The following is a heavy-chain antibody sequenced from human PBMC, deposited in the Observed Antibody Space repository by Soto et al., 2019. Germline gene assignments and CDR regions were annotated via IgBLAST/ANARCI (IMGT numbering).Heavy chain of an antibody. D-gene: IGHD6-13*01. CDR1: GITFSSYA. CDR3: PRDGGYSSSNGMDV. Sequence: PAGCLRLSCAASGITFSSYAMHWDRQATGKGLEWVAVISYDGSNKYYADSVRGRFTISRDNSKNTLYLQMNSLRAEDTAVYYCPRDGGYSSSNGMDVWGQGTTVTVSS. J-gene: IGHJ6*01. V-gene: IGHV3-30-3*01. CDR2: ISYDGSNK.